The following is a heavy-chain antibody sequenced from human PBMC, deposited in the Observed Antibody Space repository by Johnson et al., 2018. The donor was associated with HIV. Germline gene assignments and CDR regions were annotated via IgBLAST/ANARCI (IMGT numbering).Heavy chain of an antibody. V-gene: IGHV3-30*04. J-gene: IGHJ3*02. CDR2: ISYDGSNK. Sequence: VQLVESGGGVVQPGKSLRLSCAASGFTFSSSAMHWVRQAPGQGLQWVAVISYDGSNKYYADSVKGRFTISRDNSKNTLYLQMNSLRAEDTAVYYCAKDGIDRERIRYFDWLLLNAFDIWGQGTMVTVSS. CDR3: AKDGIDRERIRYFDWLLLNAFDI. CDR1: GFTFSSSA. D-gene: IGHD3-9*01.